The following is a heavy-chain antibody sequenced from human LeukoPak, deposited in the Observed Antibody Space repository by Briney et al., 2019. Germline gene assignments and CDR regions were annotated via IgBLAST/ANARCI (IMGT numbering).Heavy chain of an antibody. CDR3: ASTPRTAYYYGSGSYRGAYYYYYMDV. J-gene: IGHJ6*03. V-gene: IGHV3-53*01. Sequence: GGSLRLSCAASGFTVSSNYMSWVRQAPGKGLEWVSVIYSGGSTYYADSVKGRFTISRDNSKNTLYLQMNSLRAEDTAVYYCASTPRTAYYYGSGSYRGAYYYYYMDVRGKGTTVTVSS. CDR1: GFTVSSNY. CDR2: IYSGGST. D-gene: IGHD3-10*01.